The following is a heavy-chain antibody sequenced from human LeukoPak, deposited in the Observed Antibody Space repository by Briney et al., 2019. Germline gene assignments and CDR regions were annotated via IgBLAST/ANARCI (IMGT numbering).Heavy chain of an antibody. Sequence: TGGSLRLSCAASGFTFSNYAMSWVRQAPGKGLQWVSTISNSDGNTYYADSVKGRFTISRDNSKNTLFLQMNSLTAEDTAIYYCAKATGTLGNWGQGILVTVSS. J-gene: IGHJ4*02. V-gene: IGHV3-23*01. D-gene: IGHD1-1*01. CDR2: ISNSDGNT. CDR1: GFTFSNYA. CDR3: AKATGTLGN.